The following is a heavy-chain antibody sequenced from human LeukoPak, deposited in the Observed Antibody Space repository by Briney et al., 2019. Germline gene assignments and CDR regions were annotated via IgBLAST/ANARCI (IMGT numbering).Heavy chain of an antibody. V-gene: IGHV4-39*01. Sequence: SETLSLTCTVSGGSISSSNYYWGWIRQPPGKGLEWIGTIYYRGSAYYNPSLKSRVTISVDTSKNQFSLKLSSVTAADTAVYYCVRQWMRDSGAYYDFHHWGQGTLVTVS. CDR2: IYYRGSA. CDR3: VRQWMRDSGAYYDFHH. J-gene: IGHJ4*02. D-gene: IGHD3-22*01. CDR1: GGSISSSNYY.